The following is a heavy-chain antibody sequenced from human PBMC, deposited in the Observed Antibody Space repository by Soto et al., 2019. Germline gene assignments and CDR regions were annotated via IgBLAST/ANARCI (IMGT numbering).Heavy chain of an antibody. CDR2: IWHDGTNK. D-gene: IGHD5-12*01. J-gene: IGHJ4*02. CDR1: GFTFSDYA. CDR3: ARPALLVSTFDY. V-gene: IGHV3-33*01. Sequence: QEQLVESGGGVVQPGRSLRLSCAASGFTFSDYAMHWVRQAPGKGLEGVAVIWHDGTNKYYADSVKGRFTISRDNSKNTLYLQMNSLRDEDTAVYYCARPALLVSTFDYWGQGNVVTVSS.